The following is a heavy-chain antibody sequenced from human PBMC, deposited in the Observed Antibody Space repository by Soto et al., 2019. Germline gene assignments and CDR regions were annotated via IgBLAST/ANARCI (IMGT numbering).Heavy chain of an antibody. CDR1: GGSFSGYY. CDR2: INHSGST. J-gene: IGHJ5*02. CDR3: ARALGYCSSTSCEGWWFDP. D-gene: IGHD2-2*01. V-gene: IGHV4-34*01. Sequence: SETLSLTCAVYGGSFSGYYWSWIRQPPGKGLEWIGEINHSGSTNYNPSLKSRVTISVDTSKNQFSLKLSSVTAADTAVYYCARALGYCSSTSCEGWWFDPWGQGTLVTVS.